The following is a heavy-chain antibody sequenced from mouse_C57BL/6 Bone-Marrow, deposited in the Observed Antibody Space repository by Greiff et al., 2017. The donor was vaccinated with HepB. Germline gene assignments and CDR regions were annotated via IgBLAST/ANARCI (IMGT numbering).Heavy chain of an antibody. J-gene: IGHJ3*01. V-gene: IGHV5-6*01. CDR3: ARLRFAY. CDR2: ISSGGSYT. Sequence: EVKLMESGGDLVKPGGSLKLSCAASGFTFSSYGMSWVRQTPDKRLEWVATISSGGSYTYYPDSVKGRFTISRVNAKNTLYLQMSSLKSEDTAMYYCARLRFAYWGQGTLVTVSA. CDR1: GFTFSSYG.